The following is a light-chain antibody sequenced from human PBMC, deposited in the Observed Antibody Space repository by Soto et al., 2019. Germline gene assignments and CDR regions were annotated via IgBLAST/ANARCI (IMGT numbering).Light chain of an antibody. CDR3: QQYGSSGT. CDR2: GAS. J-gene: IGKJ1*01. V-gene: IGKV3-20*01. CDR1: RSVNIY. Sequence: VLTQSPATLSFSPGERATLSCRASRSVNIYLAWYQQKPGQAPRLLIYGASNRATGIPDRFSGSGSGTDFTLTISRLEPEDFAVYYCQQYGSSGTFGQGTKVDI.